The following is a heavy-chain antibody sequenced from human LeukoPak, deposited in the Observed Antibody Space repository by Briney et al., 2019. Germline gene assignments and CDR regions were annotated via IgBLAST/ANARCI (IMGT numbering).Heavy chain of an antibody. V-gene: IGHV3-30*04. D-gene: IGHD5-18*01. CDR2: ISYDGSNK. CDR1: GFIFTDYA. Sequence: PGGSLRLSCAASGFIFTDYAMNWVRQAPGKGLEWVAVISYDGSNKYYADSVKGRFTISRDNSKNTLYLQMNSLRPEDTAVYYCARGKRIQLWSRFDYWGQGTLVTVSS. CDR3: ARGKRIQLWSRFDY. J-gene: IGHJ4*02.